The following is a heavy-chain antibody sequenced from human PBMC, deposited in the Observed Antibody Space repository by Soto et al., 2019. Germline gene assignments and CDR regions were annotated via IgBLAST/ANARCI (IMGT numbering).Heavy chain of an antibody. CDR1: GFTFSSYA. V-gene: IGHV3-64D*06. D-gene: IGHD6-13*01. Sequence: GGSLRLSCSASGFTFSSYAMHWVRQAPGKGLGYVSAISSNGGSTYYADSVKGRFTISRDNSKNTLYLQMSSLRAEDTAVYYCVKGCRYSRKGFDYWGQGTLVTVAS. CDR3: VKGCRYSRKGFDY. J-gene: IGHJ4*02. CDR2: ISSNGGST.